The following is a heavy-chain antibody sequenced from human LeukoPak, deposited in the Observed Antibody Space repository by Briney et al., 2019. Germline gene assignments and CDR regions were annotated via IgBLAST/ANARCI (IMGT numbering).Heavy chain of an antibody. CDR1: GFTFSDYS. CDR2: IGISSGNT. J-gene: IGHJ5*02. CDR3: ARDLGTTGYDLLDP. Sequence: GGSLRLSCAASGFTFSDYSMNWVRQAPGKGLEWISYIGISSGNTKYADSVTGRFTISRDNAKNSVYLQMNSLGAEDTAVYYCARDLGTTGYDLLDPWGQGTLVTVSS. D-gene: IGHD5-12*01. V-gene: IGHV3-48*04.